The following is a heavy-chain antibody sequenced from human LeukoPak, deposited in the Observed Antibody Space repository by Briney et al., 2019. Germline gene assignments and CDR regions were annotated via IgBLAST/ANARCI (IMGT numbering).Heavy chain of an antibody. CDR1: GYTFTSYG. CDR3: ATDRAGYFLDY. CDR2: ISAYNGNT. J-gene: IGHJ4*02. D-gene: IGHD6-25*01. V-gene: IGHV1-18*01. Sequence: ASVKVSCKASGYTFTSYGISWVRQAPGQGLEWMGWISAYNGNTNYAQKLQGRVTMTTDTSTSPAYMELRSLRSDDTAVYYCATDRAGYFLDYWGQGTLVTVSS.